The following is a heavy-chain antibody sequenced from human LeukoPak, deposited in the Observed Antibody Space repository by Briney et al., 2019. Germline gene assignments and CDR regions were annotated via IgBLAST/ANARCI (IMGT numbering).Heavy chain of an antibody. J-gene: IGHJ4*02. V-gene: IGHV3-48*03. D-gene: IGHD2-15*01. CDR3: ARSAYYFDY. Sequence: GGSLRLSCAASGFAFSSYDMNWVRQAPGRGLEWVSHISSSGGIIYYADSVKGRFTISRDNAKNSLYLQMNSLGAEDTAVYYCARSAYYFDYWGQGTQVTVPS. CDR1: GFAFSSYD. CDR2: ISSSGGII.